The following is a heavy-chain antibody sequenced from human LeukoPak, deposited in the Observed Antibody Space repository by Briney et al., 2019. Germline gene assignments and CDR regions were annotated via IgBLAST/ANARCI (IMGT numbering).Heavy chain of an antibody. D-gene: IGHD3-9*01. CDR1: GFTFTGSA. J-gene: IGHJ5*02. Sequence: GSLKLSCAASGFTFTGSAMHWVRQASGQGLEWVGRIRTKANSHATAYAASMKGRFTISSDDSKNTAYLQMNSLKTEDTAVYYCTRLCYDILTGYHNWFDPWGQGTLVTVSS. CDR2: IRTKANSHAT. V-gene: IGHV3-73*01. CDR3: TRLCYDILTGYHNWFDP.